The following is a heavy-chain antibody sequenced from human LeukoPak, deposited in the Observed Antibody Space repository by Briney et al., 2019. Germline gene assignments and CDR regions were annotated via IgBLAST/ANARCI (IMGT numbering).Heavy chain of an antibody. V-gene: IGHV3-48*03. CDR2: ISTSGGTM. Sequence: GGSLRLSCGASGFTFITYELNWVRQAPGKGLEWVSYISTSGGTMYYADSVKGRFTISRDNAKNSLYLQMNSLRAEGTAVYYCAVSVGASPNYFDYWGQGTLVTVSS. D-gene: IGHD1-26*01. J-gene: IGHJ4*02. CDR1: GFTFITYE. CDR3: AVSVGASPNYFDY.